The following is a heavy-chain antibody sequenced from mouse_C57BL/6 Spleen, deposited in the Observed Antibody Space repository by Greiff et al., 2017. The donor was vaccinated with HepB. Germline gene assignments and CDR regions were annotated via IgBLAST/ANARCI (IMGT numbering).Heavy chain of an antibody. D-gene: IGHD1-1*01. CDR3: ARCHGSSYVYAMDY. Sequence: QVQLQQPGAELVRPGSSVKLSCKASGYTFTSYWMHWVKQRPIQGLEWIGNIDPSDSETHYNQKFKDKATLTVDKSSSTAYMQLSSLTSEDSAVYYSARCHGSSYVYAMDYWGQGTSVTVSS. J-gene: IGHJ4*01. CDR2: IDPSDSET. CDR1: GYTFTSYW. V-gene: IGHV1-52*01.